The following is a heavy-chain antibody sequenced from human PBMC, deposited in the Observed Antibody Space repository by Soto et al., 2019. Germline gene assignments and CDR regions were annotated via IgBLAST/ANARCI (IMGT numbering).Heavy chain of an antibody. V-gene: IGHV3-53*04. D-gene: IGHD3-3*01. J-gene: IGHJ6*03. CDR2: IYSGGST. Sequence: PGGSLRLSCAASGFTVSSNYMSWVRQAPGKGLEWVSVIYSGGSTYYADSVKGRFTISRHNSKNTLYLQMNSLRAEDTAVYYCARLLTYYDFWDYMDVWGKGTTVTVSS. CDR1: GFTVSSNY. CDR3: ARLLTYYDFWDYMDV.